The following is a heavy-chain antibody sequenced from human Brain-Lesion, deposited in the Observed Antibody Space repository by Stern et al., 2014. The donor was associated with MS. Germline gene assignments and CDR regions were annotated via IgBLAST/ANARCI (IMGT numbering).Heavy chain of an antibody. CDR1: GGSISSGNYY. J-gene: IGHJ4*02. CDR3: ARGSREVLLPRFYFDY. V-gene: IGHV4-31*03. D-gene: IGHD3-3*01. CDR2: IYHSGST. Sequence: VQLVESGPGLVKPSQTLSLTCTVSGGSISSGNYYWSWIRQHPGKGLEWIGSIYHSGSTYYNPPLKSRVTTSIDTSKNQFSPKLSSVTAADTAVYYCARGSREVLLPRFYFDYWGQGTLVTVSS.